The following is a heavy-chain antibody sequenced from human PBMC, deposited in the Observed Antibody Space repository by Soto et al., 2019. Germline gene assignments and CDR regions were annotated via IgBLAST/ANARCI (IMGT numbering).Heavy chain of an antibody. V-gene: IGHV4-31*03. CDR3: TRGDY. J-gene: IGHJ4*02. CDR1: GDSMTTVGYY. Sequence: QVQLQESGPGLVKPSQTLSLTCTVSGDSMTTVGYYWTWIRQHPGQGLEWIGFISYSGSTYYSSSLKGRVAISADTSKNQCSLKLNSVTAADTAVYYCTRGDYWGQGTLVTVSS. CDR2: ISYSGST.